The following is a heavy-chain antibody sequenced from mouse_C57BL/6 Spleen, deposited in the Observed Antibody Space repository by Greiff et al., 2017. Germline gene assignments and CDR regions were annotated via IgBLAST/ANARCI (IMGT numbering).Heavy chain of an antibody. CDR3: TRKIYGSSWFAY. Sequence: QVQLQQSGAELVRPGASVTLSCKASGYTFTDYEMHWVKQTPVHGLEWIGAIDPETGGTPYNQKFKGKAILTADKSSSTAYMELRSLTSEDSAVYYCTRKIYGSSWFAYWGQGTLVTVSA. V-gene: IGHV1-15*01. J-gene: IGHJ3*01. D-gene: IGHD1-1*01. CDR1: GYTFTDYE. CDR2: IDPETGGT.